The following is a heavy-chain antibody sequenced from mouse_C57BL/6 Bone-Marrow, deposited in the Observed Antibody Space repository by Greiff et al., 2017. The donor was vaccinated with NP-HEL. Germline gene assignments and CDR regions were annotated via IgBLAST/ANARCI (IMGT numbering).Heavy chain of an antibody. CDR3: ARSGGNYDGASYAMDY. D-gene: IGHD2-4*01. CDR1: GYTFTSYW. Sequence: VQLQQPGAELVKPGASVKLSCKASGYTFTSYWMHWVKQRPGQGLEWIGMIHPNSGSTNYNEKFKSKATLTVDKSSSTAYMQLSSLTSEDSAVYYCARSGGNYDGASYAMDYWGQGTSVTVSS. V-gene: IGHV1-64*01. CDR2: IHPNSGST. J-gene: IGHJ4*01.